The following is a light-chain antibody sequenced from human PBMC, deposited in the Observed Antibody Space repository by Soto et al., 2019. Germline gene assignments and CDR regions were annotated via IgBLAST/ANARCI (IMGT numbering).Light chain of an antibody. CDR2: AAS. Sequence: DIQMTQSPSSLSASVGDRVTITCRASQTISTYLNWYQQNTGKAPKLLIYAASSLQSGVPSRFSGSGSGTDFTLTISSLQPEDFATYYCQQSSNIPYTFGQGTKLEIK. CDR3: QQSSNIPYT. V-gene: IGKV1-39*01. J-gene: IGKJ2*01. CDR1: QTISTY.